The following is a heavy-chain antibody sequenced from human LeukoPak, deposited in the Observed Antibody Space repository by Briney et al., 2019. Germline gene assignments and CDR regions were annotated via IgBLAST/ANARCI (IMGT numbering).Heavy chain of an antibody. CDR3: ASPYCSSTSCHNGEFDP. Sequence: SETLSLTCTVSGGSISSSSYYWGWIRQPPGKGLEWIGSIYYSGSTYYNPSPKSRVTISVDTSKNQFSLKLSSVTAADTAVYYCASPYCSSTSCHNGEFDPWGQGTLVTVSS. D-gene: IGHD2-2*01. J-gene: IGHJ5*02. V-gene: IGHV4-39*01. CDR1: GGSISSSSYY. CDR2: IYYSGST.